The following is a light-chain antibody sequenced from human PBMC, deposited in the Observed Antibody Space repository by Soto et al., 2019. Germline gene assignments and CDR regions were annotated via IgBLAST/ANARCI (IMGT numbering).Light chain of an antibody. J-gene: IGKJ2*01. V-gene: IGKV3-15*01. CDR1: PSVSSN. CDR3: QQYNNWPPYT. CDR2: GAS. Sequence: ELVMTQSPATLSVSPGERATLSCRASPSVSSNLAWYQQKPGQVPRLLIYGASTRANGIPARFSGSGSGTEFTLTISSLQSEDFAVYYCQQYNNWPPYTFGQGTKLEI.